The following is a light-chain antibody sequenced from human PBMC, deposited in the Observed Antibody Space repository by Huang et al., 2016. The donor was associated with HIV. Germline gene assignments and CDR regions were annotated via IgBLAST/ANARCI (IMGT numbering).Light chain of an antibody. CDR2: DAS. CDR1: HAIRND. CDR3: RQEYSYPRT. J-gene: IGKJ1*01. Sequence: AIQMTQSPSSLSASVGDRVTITCRASHAIRNDLGWYQQRPGTAPKLLIYDASELHRGVPFRFSGSGSGTDVTLTISRLQPEEFGTYYCRQEYSYPRTFGQGTKVQV. V-gene: IGKV1-6*01.